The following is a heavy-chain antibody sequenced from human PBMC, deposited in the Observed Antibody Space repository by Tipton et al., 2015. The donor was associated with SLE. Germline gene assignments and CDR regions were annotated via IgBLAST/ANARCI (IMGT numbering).Heavy chain of an antibody. CDR1: GGSISSSSYY. D-gene: IGHD6-13*01. J-gene: IGHJ4*02. V-gene: IGHV4-39*07. CDR2: IYYSGST. Sequence: TLSLTCTVSGGSISSSSYYWGWIRQPPGKGLEWIGSIYYSGSTYYNPSLKSRVTISVDTSKNQFSLKLSSVTAADTAVYYCARAAAAAPIDYWGQGTLVTVSS. CDR3: ARAAAAAPIDY.